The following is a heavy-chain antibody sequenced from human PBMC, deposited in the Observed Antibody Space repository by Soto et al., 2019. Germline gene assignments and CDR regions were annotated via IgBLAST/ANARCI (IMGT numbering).Heavy chain of an antibody. J-gene: IGHJ5*02. Sequence: QVQLVQSGAEVKKPGASVKVSCKASGITFSSYAMHWVRQAPGQRLEWMGWINAGNGDTRYSQIFQGRVTLTRDTSASTAYLDLSRLISEDTAIYYCARAISGYVTWGQGTLVTVSS. CDR1: GITFSSYA. CDR3: ARAISGYVT. V-gene: IGHV1-3*01. D-gene: IGHD5-12*01. CDR2: INAGNGDT.